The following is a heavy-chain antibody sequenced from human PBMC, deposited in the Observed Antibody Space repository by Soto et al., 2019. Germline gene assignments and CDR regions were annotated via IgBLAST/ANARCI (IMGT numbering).Heavy chain of an antibody. V-gene: IGHV3-48*02. D-gene: IGHD2-15*01. CDR1: GFTFSSYS. CDR2: ISSSSSTI. J-gene: IGHJ5*02. Sequence: GGSLRLSCAASGFTFSSYSMNWVRQAPGKGLEWVSYISSSSSTIYYADSVKGRFTISRDNAKNSLYLQMNSLRDEDTAVYYCARDPHGGGAATRWFDPWGQGTLVTVSS. CDR3: ARDPHGGGAATRWFDP.